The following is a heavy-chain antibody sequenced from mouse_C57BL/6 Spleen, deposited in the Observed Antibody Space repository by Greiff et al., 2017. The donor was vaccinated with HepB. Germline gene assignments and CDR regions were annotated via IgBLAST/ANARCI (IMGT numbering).Heavy chain of an antibody. CDR1: GYTFTSYG. V-gene: IGHV1-81*01. J-gene: IGHJ2*01. Sequence: VKLMESGAELARPGASVKLSCKASGYTFTSYGISWVKQRTGQGLEWIGEIYPRSGNTYYNEKFKGKATLTADKSSSTAYMELRSLTSEDSAVYFCAREGTTVVATQGYFDYWGQGTTLTVSS. CDR2: IYPRSGNT. D-gene: IGHD1-1*01. CDR3: AREGTTVVATQGYFDY.